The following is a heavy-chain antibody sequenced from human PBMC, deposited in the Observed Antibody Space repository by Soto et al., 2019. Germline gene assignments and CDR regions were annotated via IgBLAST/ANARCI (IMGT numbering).Heavy chain of an antibody. Sequence: QIQLQQSGPGLVKPSQTLSLTCVISGDSVSTNSATWNWIRQSPSRGLEWLGRTYLRSKWYNEYAVSVKSRIAIRSDTSKNLCSLHLSAVNPADTAVYFCARAAVAFDAFALWGQGTVVTVSS. CDR1: GDSVSTNSAT. V-gene: IGHV6-1*01. CDR2: TYLRSKWYN. J-gene: IGHJ3*01. CDR3: ARAAVAFDAFAL. D-gene: IGHD2-15*01.